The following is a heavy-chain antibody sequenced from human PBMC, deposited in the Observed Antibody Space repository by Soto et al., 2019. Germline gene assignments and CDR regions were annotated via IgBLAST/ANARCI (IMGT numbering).Heavy chain of an antibody. D-gene: IGHD3-10*01. Sequence: QVQLVESGGGVVQPGRSLRLSCAASGFTFSSYGMHWVRQAPGKGLEWVAVISYDGSNKYYADSVKGRFTISRDNSKITLYLQMNSLRAEDTAVYYCAKDSRDNPFYGSGSYFDYWGQGTLVTVSS. CDR2: ISYDGSNK. CDR3: AKDSRDNPFYGSGSYFDY. V-gene: IGHV3-30*18. CDR1: GFTFSSYG. J-gene: IGHJ4*02.